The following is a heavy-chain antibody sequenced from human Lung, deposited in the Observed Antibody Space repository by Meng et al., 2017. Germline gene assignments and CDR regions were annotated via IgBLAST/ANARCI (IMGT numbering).Heavy chain of an antibody. CDR2: INPNSGVT. V-gene: IGHV1-2*06. Sequence: QVQLVQSRAELKKTGASVKVSCKASGYTFTGYSIHWVRQAPGPGLEWMGRINPNSGVTNYAQKFEGRVTMTRDTSISTAYMELSRLRSDDTAVYYCARFDPRAYWGQGTLVTVSS. J-gene: IGHJ4*02. CDR3: ARFDPRAY. D-gene: IGHD3-9*01. CDR1: GYTFTGYS.